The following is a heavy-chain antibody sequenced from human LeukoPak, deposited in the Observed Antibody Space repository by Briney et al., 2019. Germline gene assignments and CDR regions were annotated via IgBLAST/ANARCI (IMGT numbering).Heavy chain of an antibody. Sequence: SETLSLTCAVYGGSFSGYYWSWIRQPPGKGLEWIGEINHSGSTNYNPSLKSRVTISVDTSKNQFSLKLSSVTAADTAVYYCARAEGGFPYYFDYWGQGTLVTVSS. CDR2: INHSGST. V-gene: IGHV4-34*01. CDR1: GGSFSGYY. D-gene: IGHD3-10*01. J-gene: IGHJ4*02. CDR3: ARAEGGFPYYFDY.